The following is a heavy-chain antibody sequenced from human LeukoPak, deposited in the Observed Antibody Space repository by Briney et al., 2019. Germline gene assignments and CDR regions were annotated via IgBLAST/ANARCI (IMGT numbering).Heavy chain of an antibody. D-gene: IGHD1-26*01. J-gene: IGHJ1*01. Sequence: GSLRLSCAASGFTFSSYAMSWVRQAPGKGLEWVSAISGSGGSTYYADSVKGRFTISRDNSKNTLYLQMNSLRAEDTAVYYCAKRAVGATTFVEYFQHGGQGTLVTVSS. CDR3: AKRAVGATTFVEYFQH. CDR2: ISGSGGST. V-gene: IGHV3-23*01. CDR1: GFTFSSYA.